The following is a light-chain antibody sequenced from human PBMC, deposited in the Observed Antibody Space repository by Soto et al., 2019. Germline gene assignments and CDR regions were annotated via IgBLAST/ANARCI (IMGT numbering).Light chain of an antibody. V-gene: IGLV2-23*02. Sequence: QSVLTQVASVSGSPGQSITISCTGTSSDVGTFNLVSWYQQHPGKAPRLMIYEVIKRPSGVSNRFSGSKSGNTASLTISGLQAEDEADCVHVFGTGTKVTVL. CDR1: SSDVGTFNL. CDR3: V. J-gene: IGLJ1*01. CDR2: EVI.